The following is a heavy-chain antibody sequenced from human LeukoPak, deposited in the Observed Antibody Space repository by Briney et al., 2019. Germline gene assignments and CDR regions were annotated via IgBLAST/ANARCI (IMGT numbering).Heavy chain of an antibody. J-gene: IGHJ4*02. Sequence: GGSLRLSCAASGFTFSSYSMNWVRQAPGKGLEWVSSISSSSSYIYYADSVKGRFSISRDNAKNSLYLQMNSLRAEDTAVYYCARDTDTAMVNWGQGTLVTVTS. CDR1: GFTFSSYS. CDR2: ISSSSSYI. V-gene: IGHV3-21*01. D-gene: IGHD5-18*01. CDR3: ARDTDTAMVN.